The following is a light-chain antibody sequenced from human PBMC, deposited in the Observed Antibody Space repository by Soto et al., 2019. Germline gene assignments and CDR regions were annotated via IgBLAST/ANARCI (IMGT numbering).Light chain of an antibody. CDR2: GAS. V-gene: IGKV3-15*01. CDR3: QQYDNWPPWP. J-gene: IGKJ1*01. Sequence: EVIMSQSPATLSVSTGERATLSCRASQDLGKKLAWYQQKSGQPPRLLIYGASTRATGVPARFSGSGSGTEFALTISGLQSEDFAVYYCQQYDNWPPWPFGQRSKVDI. CDR1: QDLGKK.